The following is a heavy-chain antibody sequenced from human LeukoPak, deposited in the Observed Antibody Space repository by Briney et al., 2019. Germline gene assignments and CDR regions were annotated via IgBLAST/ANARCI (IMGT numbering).Heavy chain of an antibody. CDR2: INPINGDT. CDR3: ASGDHRGGDYSSGN. V-gene: IGHV1-2*02. D-gene: IGHD4-17*01. Sequence: ASVKVSCKASGYRSTDYYMHWVRQAPGQGLEWMGWINPINGDTIYAQKFRGRVTVTRDTSITTAYMELSRLRSDDTAVYYCASGDHRGGDYSSGNWGQGTLVTVSS. J-gene: IGHJ4*02. CDR1: GYRSTDYY.